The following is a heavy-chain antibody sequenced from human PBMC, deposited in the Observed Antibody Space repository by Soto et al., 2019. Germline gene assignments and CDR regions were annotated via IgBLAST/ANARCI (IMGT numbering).Heavy chain of an antibody. CDR3: TTRLIAAAGTPFDY. D-gene: IGHD6-13*01. Sequence: GGSLRLSCAASGFTFSSYAMSWVRQAPGKGLEWVSAISGSGGSTYYADSVKGRFTISRDNSKNTLYLQMNSLKTEDTAVYYCTTRLIAAAGTPFDYWGQGTLVTVSS. CDR2: ISGSGGST. CDR1: GFTFSSYA. J-gene: IGHJ4*02. V-gene: IGHV3-23*01.